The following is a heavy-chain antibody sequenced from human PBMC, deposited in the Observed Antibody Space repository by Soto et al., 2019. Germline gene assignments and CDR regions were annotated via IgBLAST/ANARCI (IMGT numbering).Heavy chain of an antibody. V-gene: IGHV1-18*01. CDR3: ARGSERVVPSAMSGQGWFGP. CDR1: GYSFTSYG. J-gene: IGHJ5*02. CDR2: ISAYSGNT. Sequence: ASVKVSCKASGYSFTSYGISWVRQAPGQGLEWMGWISAYSGNTNYAQKHQGRLTLTTDTSTSTAYMELRSLRSDDSAVYYCARGSERVVPSAMSGQGWFGPWGQGTLVTVSS. D-gene: IGHD2-2*01.